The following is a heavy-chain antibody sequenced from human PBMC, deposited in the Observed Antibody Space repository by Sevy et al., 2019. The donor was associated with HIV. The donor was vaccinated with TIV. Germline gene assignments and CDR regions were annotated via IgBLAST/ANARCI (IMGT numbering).Heavy chain of an antibody. Sequence: GESLKISCAASGFTFSSYGMHWVRQAPGKGLEWVAFIRYDGSNKYYADSVKGRFTISRDNSKNTLYLQMNSLRAQETAVYYGAKYLRRVGLRFLESAGYGMDVWGQGTTVTVSS. CDR1: GFTFSSYG. CDR2: IRYDGSNK. CDR3: AKYLRRVGLRFLESAGYGMDV. V-gene: IGHV3-30*02. D-gene: IGHD3-3*01. J-gene: IGHJ6*02.